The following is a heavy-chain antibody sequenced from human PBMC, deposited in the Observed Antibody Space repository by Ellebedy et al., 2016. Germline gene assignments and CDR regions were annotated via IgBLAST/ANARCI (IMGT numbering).Heavy chain of an antibody. CDR1: GGSFSGYY. V-gene: IGHV4-34*01. D-gene: IGHD1-26*01. CDR2: INHSGST. CDR3: ARFAMGGSYTDAFDI. J-gene: IGHJ3*02. Sequence: SETLSLXXAVYGGSFSGYYWSWIRQPPGKGLEWIGEINHSGSTNYNPSLKSRVTISVDTSKNQFSLKLSSVTAADTAVYYCARFAMGGSYTDAFDIWGQGTMVTVSS.